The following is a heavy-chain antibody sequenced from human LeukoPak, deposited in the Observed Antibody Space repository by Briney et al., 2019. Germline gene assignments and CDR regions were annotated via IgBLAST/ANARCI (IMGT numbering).Heavy chain of an antibody. CDR2: VSPNTGNT. CDR1: GYTFPDYG. D-gene: IGHD5-24*01. V-gene: IGHV1-18*01. CDR3: ARGRRTTISKY. J-gene: IGHJ4*02. Sequence: GASVKVSCKASGYTFPDYGVSWVRQAPGQGLEWMGWVSPNTGNTNYAQRFHDRVTVTTDTSTTTAYMELKSLTSDDTAVYYCARGRRTTISKYWGQGTRVTVSS.